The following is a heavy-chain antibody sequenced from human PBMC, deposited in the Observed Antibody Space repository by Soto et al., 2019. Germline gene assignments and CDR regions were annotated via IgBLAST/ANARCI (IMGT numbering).Heavy chain of an antibody. Sequence: SETLSLTCIVSGGSLSDYFWSWIRQPPGMALEWIGEINHLGSINYNPSLKSRVTMSVDTSKNQFSLTLNSVTAADTATYYCARGGISHWAYFYYMDVWDRGTTVTVSS. J-gene: IGHJ6*03. D-gene: IGHD2-21*01. V-gene: IGHV4-34*01. CDR2: INHLGSI. CDR1: GGSLSDYF. CDR3: ARGGISHWAYFYYMDV.